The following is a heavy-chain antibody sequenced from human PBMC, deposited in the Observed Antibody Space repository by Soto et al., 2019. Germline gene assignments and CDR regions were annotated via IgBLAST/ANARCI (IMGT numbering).Heavy chain of an antibody. CDR1: GYTFTVYN. J-gene: IGHJ6*02. Sequence: SVKVSFTASGYTFTVYNMHWVRQAPGQRLEWIGWIVVGSGNTNYAQKFQERVTITRDMSTSTAYMELSSLRSEDTAVYYCAATSQDYYYYYGMDVWGQGTTVTVSS. CDR3: AATSQDYYYYYGMDV. V-gene: IGHV1-58*02. CDR2: IVVGSGNT.